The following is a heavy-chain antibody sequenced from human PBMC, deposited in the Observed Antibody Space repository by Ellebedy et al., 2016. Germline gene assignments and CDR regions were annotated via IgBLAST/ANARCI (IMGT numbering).Heavy chain of an antibody. Sequence: SETLSLTXTVSGGSISSGGYYWSWIRQHPGKGLEWIGYIYYSGSTYYNPSLKSRVTISVDTSKNQFSLKLSSVTAADTAVYYCARALRWVATTWGQGTLVTVSS. J-gene: IGHJ5*02. CDR2: IYYSGST. CDR3: ARALRWVATT. D-gene: IGHD5-12*01. V-gene: IGHV4-31*03. CDR1: GGSISSGGYY.